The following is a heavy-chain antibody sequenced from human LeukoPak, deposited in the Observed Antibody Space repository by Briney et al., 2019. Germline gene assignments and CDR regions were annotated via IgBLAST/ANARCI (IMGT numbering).Heavy chain of an antibody. V-gene: IGHV4-4*07. CDR2: IYTSGST. CDR1: SSSISSGYY. J-gene: IGHJ4*02. CDR3: ARDMFNYYGSGSYDFDY. D-gene: IGHD3-10*01. Sequence: SETLSLTCAVSSSSISSGYYWGWIRQPAGKGLEWIGRIYTSGSTNYNPSLKSRVTMSVDTSKNQFSLKLSSVTAADTAVYYCARDMFNYYGSGSYDFDYWGQGTLVTVSS.